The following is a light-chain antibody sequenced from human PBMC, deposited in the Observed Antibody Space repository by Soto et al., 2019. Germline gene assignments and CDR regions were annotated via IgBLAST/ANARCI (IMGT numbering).Light chain of an antibody. CDR3: CSYAASYTSYVV. CDR2: DVS. CDR1: SSDVGGYNY. Sequence: QSAPTQPRSVSGSPGQSVTISCTGTSSDVGGYNYVSWYQQHPGKAPKLMIYDVSKRPSGVPDRFSGSKSGNTASLTISGLQAEDEADYYCCSYAASYTSYVVFGGGTKLTVL. J-gene: IGLJ2*01. V-gene: IGLV2-11*01.